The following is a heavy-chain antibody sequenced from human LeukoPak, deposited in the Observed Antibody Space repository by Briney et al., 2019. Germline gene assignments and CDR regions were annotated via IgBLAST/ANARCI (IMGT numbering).Heavy chain of an antibody. V-gene: IGHV1-69*04. Sequence: GASVKVSCKASGGTFSSYAISWVRQAPGQGLEWMGRIIPILGIANYAQKFQGRVTITADKSTSTAYMELSSLRSEDTAVYYCASPYDCSGGSCYSRVHGMDVWGQGTTVTVSS. D-gene: IGHD2-15*01. CDR3: ASPYDCSGGSCYSRVHGMDV. J-gene: IGHJ6*02. CDR2: IIPILGIA. CDR1: GGTFSSYA.